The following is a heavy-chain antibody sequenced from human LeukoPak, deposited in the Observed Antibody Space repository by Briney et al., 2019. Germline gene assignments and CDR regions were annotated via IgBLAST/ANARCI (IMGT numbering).Heavy chain of an antibody. CDR2: INPSDSYT. Sequence: GESLRISCEGSGYSFTKHWISWVRQMPGKSLEWMGRINPSDSYTVYSPSCQGHVTISADKYISIAFLPSKDLKALDTVIVYCAGLGDYHCSGRPGPPDNWFDAWGQGTLVTVSS. D-gene: IGHD3-10*02. J-gene: IGHJ5*01. CDR1: GYSFTKHW. V-gene: IGHV5-10-1*01. CDR3: AGLGDYHCSGRPGPPDNWFDA.